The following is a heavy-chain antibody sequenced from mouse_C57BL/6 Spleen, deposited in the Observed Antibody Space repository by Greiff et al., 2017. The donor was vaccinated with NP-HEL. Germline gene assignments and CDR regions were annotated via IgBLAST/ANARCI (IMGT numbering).Heavy chain of an antibody. V-gene: IGHV5-4*03. Sequence: EVMLVESGGGLVKPGGSLKLSCAASGFTFSSYAMSWVRQTPEKRLEWVATISDGGSYTYYPDNVKGRFTISRDNAKNNLYLQMSHLKSEDTAMYYCARVGTAQATAWFAYCGQGTLVTVSA. CDR3: ARVGTAQATAWFAY. CDR1: GFTFSSYA. J-gene: IGHJ3*01. D-gene: IGHD3-2*02. CDR2: ISDGGSYT.